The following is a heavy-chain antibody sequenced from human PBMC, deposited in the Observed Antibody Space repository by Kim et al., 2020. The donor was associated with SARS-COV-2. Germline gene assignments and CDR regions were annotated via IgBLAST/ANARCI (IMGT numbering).Heavy chain of an antibody. V-gene: IGHV3-23*01. D-gene: IGHD6-13*01. CDR2: MTASGSSS. Sequence: GGSLRLSCAASGFTFSSYAMTWVRQAPGKGLVWVSIMTASGSSSYYADSVKGRFTISRDNSKNTLYLQMNSLTAEDTAVYYCAKGGIASGWFDPWGQGTLVTVSS. J-gene: IGHJ5*02. CDR3: AKGGIASGWFDP. CDR1: GFTFSSYA.